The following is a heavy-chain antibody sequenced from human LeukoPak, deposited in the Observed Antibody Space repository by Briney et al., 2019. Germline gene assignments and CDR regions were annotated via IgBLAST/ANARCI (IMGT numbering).Heavy chain of an antibody. CDR1: GFTFSSYA. V-gene: IGHV3-23*01. J-gene: IGHJ4*02. CDR3: AKGDGGGGYGNFCFDY. D-gene: IGHD6-19*01. CDR2: ISGSGGST. Sequence: GGSLRLSCAASGFTFSSYAMSWVRQAPGRGQEWVSAISGSGGSTYYADSVKGRFTISRDNSKNTLYLQMNSLRAEDTAVYYWAKGDGGGGYGNFCFDYGARGTRVPVT.